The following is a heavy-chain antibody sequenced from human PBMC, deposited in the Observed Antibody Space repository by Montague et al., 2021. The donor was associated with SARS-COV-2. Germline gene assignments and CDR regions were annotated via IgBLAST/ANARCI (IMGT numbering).Heavy chain of an antibody. CDR2: IYYSGXT. D-gene: IGHD3-22*01. Sequence: SETLSLTCTVSVGSISSNNCYWGWIRQPPGKALEWIGSIYYSGXTXYXXXXKXRVTMSVDTSENQFSLKLSSVTAADTAVYYCARDGFYYDRSGPSNFDYWGQGTLFTVSS. J-gene: IGHJ4*02. CDR3: ARDGFYYDRSGPSNFDY. V-gene: IGHV4-39*07. CDR1: VGSISSNNCY.